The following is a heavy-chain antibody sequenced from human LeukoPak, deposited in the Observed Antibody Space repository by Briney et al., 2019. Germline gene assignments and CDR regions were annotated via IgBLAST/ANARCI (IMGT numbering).Heavy chain of an antibody. CDR2: IIPILGIA. V-gene: IGHV1-69*04. J-gene: IGHJ6*02. CDR1: GGTFSSYA. D-gene: IGHD2-2*01. Sequence: SVKVSCKASGGTFSSYAISWVRQAPGQGLEWMGRIIPILGIANYAQKFQGRVTITADKSTSTAYMELSSLRSEDTAVYYCVRDTDCSSTSCYLLYGMDVWGQGTTVTVSS. CDR3: VRDTDCSSTSCYLLYGMDV.